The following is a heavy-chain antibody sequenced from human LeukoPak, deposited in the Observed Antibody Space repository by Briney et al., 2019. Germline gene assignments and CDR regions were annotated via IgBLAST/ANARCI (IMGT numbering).Heavy chain of an antibody. V-gene: IGHV1-2*02. CDR1: GYTFTGYY. CDR2: INPNSGGT. J-gene: IGHJ6*03. Sequence: ASVKVSCKASGYTFTGYYIHWVRQAPGQGLEWMGWINPNSGGTSYVQKFQGRVTMTRDTSISTAYMDLSRLRSDDTAVYYCARHAPGVEMATISDLYYYYMDVWGKGTTVTVSS. CDR3: ARHAPGVEMATISDLYYYYMDV. D-gene: IGHD5-24*01.